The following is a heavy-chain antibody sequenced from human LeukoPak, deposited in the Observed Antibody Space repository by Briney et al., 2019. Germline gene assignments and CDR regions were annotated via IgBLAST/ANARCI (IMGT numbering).Heavy chain of an antibody. J-gene: IGHJ4*02. V-gene: IGHV3-30*18. Sequence: PGGSLRLCCAASGFTFSSYGMHWVRQAPGKGLEWVAVISYDGSNKYYADSVKGRFTISRDNSKNTLYLQMNSLRAEDTAVYYCAKDRDYYGSGSPFDYWGQGTLVTASS. CDR1: GFTFSSYG. D-gene: IGHD3-10*01. CDR2: ISYDGSNK. CDR3: AKDRDYYGSGSPFDY.